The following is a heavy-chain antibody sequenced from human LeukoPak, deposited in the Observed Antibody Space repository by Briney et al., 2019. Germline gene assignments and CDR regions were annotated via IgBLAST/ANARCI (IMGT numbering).Heavy chain of an antibody. V-gene: IGHV3-9*01. D-gene: IGHD6-19*01. CDR2: INWNSNNI. Sequence: RTGGSLRLSCAASGFTFDDYAMHWVRQAPGKGLEWVSGINWNSNNIDYADSVKGRFTISRDNAKNSLYLQMNSLREEDTALYYCARGLIAVADSFFDYWGQGTLVTVSS. J-gene: IGHJ4*02. CDR3: ARGLIAVADSFFDY. CDR1: GFTFDDYA.